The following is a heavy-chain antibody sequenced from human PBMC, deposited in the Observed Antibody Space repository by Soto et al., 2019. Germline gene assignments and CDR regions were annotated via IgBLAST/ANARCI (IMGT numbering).Heavy chain of an antibody. CDR3: ARDSAHYGDFFDY. V-gene: IGHV3-74*01. D-gene: IGHD4-17*01. Sequence: GGSLRLSCAASGFTFSDYWMHWVRQVPGKGLVWVSRISGDMSSTNYADSVKGRFTISRDNAKNTLYVQMNSLRAEDTAVYYCARDSAHYGDFFDYWGQGTLVTVSS. CDR1: GFTFSDYW. J-gene: IGHJ4*02. CDR2: ISGDMSST.